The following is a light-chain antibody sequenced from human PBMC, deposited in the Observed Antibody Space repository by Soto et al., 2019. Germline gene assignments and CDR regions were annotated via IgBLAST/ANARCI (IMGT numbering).Light chain of an antibody. V-gene: IGKV3-15*01. J-gene: IGKJ1*01. CDR2: GAS. CDR3: HQYNTWPWT. Sequence: ETVLTQSPATRSVSLGEAASLSFTTSQGLNRNLAWYQQKLGQAPRVLIYGASTRAAGIPARFSGSGSGTEFILTISSLQSEDFAVYYCHQYNTWPWTFGQGTKVDIK. CDR1: QGLNRN.